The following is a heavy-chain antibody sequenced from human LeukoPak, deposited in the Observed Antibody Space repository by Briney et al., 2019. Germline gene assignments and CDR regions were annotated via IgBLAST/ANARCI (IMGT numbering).Heavy chain of an antibody. CDR1: GGSFSGYY. V-gene: IGHV4-34*01. J-gene: IGHJ4*02. Sequence: PSETLSLTCAVYGGSFSGYYWSWIRQPPGKGLKWIREINHSGSTNYNPSLKSRVTISVDTSKNQFSLKLSSVTAADTAVYYCARDVSLDYWGQGTLVTVSS. CDR3: ARDVSLDY. CDR2: INHSGST. D-gene: IGHD3-16*01.